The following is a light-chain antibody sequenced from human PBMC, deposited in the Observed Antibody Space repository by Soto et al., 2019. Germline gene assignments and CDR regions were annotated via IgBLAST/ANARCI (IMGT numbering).Light chain of an antibody. J-gene: IGKJ4*01. CDR1: QSVSSN. Sequence: ETVMTQSPATLSVSPGEGATLSCRASQSVSSNLAWYQQRPGQTPRLLVYGASIRATGMSARFSGSGSGTDFTLTSSSLQSEDFALYYCQQYNDWPHTFGGGTKVEIK. CDR3: QQYNDWPHT. V-gene: IGKV3-15*01. CDR2: GAS.